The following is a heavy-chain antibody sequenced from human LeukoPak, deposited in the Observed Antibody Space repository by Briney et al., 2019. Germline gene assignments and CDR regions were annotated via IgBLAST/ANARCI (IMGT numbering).Heavy chain of an antibody. CDR2: ITAGSSSI. CDR3: ARTKWELPPKGAFDF. CDR1: GFTFSSNT. Sequence: PGGSLRLSCAASGFTFSSNTMNWVRQAPGKGLEWVSSITAGSSSISYADSVKGRFTTSRDNDKNSLYLQMNSLGAEDTAVYYCARTKWELPPKGAFDFWGQGTMVTVSS. D-gene: IGHD1-26*01. J-gene: IGHJ3*01. V-gene: IGHV3-21*01.